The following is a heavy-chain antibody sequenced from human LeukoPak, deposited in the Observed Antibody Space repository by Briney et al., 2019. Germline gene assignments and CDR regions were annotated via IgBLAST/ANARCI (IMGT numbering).Heavy chain of an antibody. J-gene: IGHJ6*03. Sequence: GGSLRLSCAASGFTFSSYSMNWVRQAPGKGLEWVSCISSSSSYIYYADSVKGRFTISRDNAKNSLYLQMNSLRAEDTAVYYCAKDGLTYYDILTGYNYYMDVWGKGTTVTISS. V-gene: IGHV3-21*01. CDR3: AKDGLTYYDILTGYNYYMDV. D-gene: IGHD3-9*01. CDR1: GFTFSSYS. CDR2: ISSSSSYI.